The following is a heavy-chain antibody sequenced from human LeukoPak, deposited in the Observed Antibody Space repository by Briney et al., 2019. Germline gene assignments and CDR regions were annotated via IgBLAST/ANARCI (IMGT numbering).Heavy chain of an antibody. J-gene: IGHJ4*02. Sequence: GGSLRLSCAASGFTVSSNYMSWVRQAPGKGLEWVSVIYSGGTTDYADSVKGRFTISRDNSKNTLYLQMDSLRSEDTAVYYCARDFFPIVDSSWYEIGYWGQGTLVTVSS. CDR3: ARDFFPIVDSSWYEIGY. V-gene: IGHV3-53*05. CDR2: IYSGGTT. CDR1: GFTVSSNY. D-gene: IGHD6-13*01.